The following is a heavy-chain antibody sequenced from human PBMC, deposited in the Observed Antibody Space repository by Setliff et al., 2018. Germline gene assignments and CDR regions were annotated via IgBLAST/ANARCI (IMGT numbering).Heavy chain of an antibody. Sequence: SETLSLTCSVSGDSISAASIMAWIRQPPGKGLEFIGYVYYSGAAKYDPSLKSRVTMSVDTSKSQFFLKLNSVTAADTAVYYCARDRGLEADVVSLINMGDFWGQGTLVTVSS. V-gene: IGHV4-59*12. CDR2: VYYSGAA. J-gene: IGHJ4*02. CDR3: ARDRGLEADVVSLINMGDF. D-gene: IGHD5-12*01. CDR1: GDSISAAS.